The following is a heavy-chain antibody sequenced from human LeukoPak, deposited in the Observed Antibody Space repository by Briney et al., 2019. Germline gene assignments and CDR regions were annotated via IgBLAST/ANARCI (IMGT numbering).Heavy chain of an antibody. CDR1: GGTFSSYA. Sequence: ASVKVSCKASGGTFSSYAISWVRQAPGQGLEGMGGFDPEDGETIYAQKLQGRVTMTEDTSTDTAYMELSSLRSEDAAVYYCATAKYSSGWYGAFDIWGQGTMVTVSS. D-gene: IGHD6-19*01. J-gene: IGHJ3*02. V-gene: IGHV1-24*01. CDR3: ATAKYSSGWYGAFDI. CDR2: FDPEDGET.